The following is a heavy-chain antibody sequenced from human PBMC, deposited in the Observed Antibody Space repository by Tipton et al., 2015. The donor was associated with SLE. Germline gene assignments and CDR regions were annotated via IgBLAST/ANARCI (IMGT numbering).Heavy chain of an antibody. V-gene: IGHV3-30-3*01. Sequence: SLRLSCAASGFTFSSYAMHWVRQAPGKGLEWVAVISYDGSNKYYADSVKGRFTISRDNSKNTLYLQMNSLRAEDTAVYYCARENDIHAFDIWGQGTMVTVSS. CDR2: ISYDGSNK. CDR3: ARENDIHAFDI. D-gene: IGHD3-22*01. CDR1: GFTFSSYA. J-gene: IGHJ3*02.